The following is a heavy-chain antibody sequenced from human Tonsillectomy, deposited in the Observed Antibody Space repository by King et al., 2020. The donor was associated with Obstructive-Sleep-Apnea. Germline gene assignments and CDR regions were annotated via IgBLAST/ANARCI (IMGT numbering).Heavy chain of an antibody. CDR2: ISYDGINK. Sequence: VQLVESGGGVVQPGRSLRLSCAASGFTFSTYAMYWVRQAPGKGLEWVAVISYDGINKYYADSLKGRFTISRDNSKNTLYLQMNSLRAEDTAVYYCARDGPVVVPAARPGFNWFDPWGQGTLVIVSS. V-gene: IGHV3-30-3*01. D-gene: IGHD2-2*01. CDR3: ARDGPVVVPAARPGFNWFDP. J-gene: IGHJ5*02. CDR1: GFTFSTYA.